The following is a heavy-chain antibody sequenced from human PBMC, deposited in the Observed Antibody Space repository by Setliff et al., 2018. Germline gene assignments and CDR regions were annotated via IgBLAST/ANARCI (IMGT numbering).Heavy chain of an antibody. Sequence: PVGSLRLSCAASGFTFRSYAMNWIRQAPGKGLEWVSAISGSGGSTYYADSVKGRFTISRDNSKNTLYLQMNSLRAEDTAVYYCAKARNAGYAGGWYLNYWGQGTLVTVSS. CDR1: GFTFRSYA. CDR2: ISGSGGST. V-gene: IGHV3-23*01. J-gene: IGHJ4*02. CDR3: AKARNAGYAGGWYLNY. D-gene: IGHD2-15*01.